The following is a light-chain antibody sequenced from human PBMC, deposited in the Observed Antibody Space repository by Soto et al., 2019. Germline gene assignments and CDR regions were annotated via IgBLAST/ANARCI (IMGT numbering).Light chain of an antibody. V-gene: IGKV3-15*01. J-gene: IGKJ1*01. CDR1: QSVSSN. CDR3: QQYNIWPLWT. CDR2: GTS. Sequence: EIVMTQSPATLSVSPGERATFSCRASQSVSSNLAWYQQKPGQAPRLLIYGTSTRATGIPARFSGGGSETEFTLTISSLQSEDFAVYFCQQYNIWPLWTFGQGTKVDIK.